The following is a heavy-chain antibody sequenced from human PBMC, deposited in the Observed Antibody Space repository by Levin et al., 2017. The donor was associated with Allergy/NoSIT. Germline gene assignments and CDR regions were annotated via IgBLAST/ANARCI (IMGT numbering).Heavy chain of an antibody. Sequence: SLLFFCVASGFTFSSYGMHWVRQAPGPFLSFLAVLCYDCRPPSYADSVKGRFTISRDNSKNTLYLQMNSLRAEDTAVYYCARDPIPGTTSYFDYWGQGTLVTVSS. CDR1: GFTFSSYG. V-gene: IGHV3-33*01. CDR3: ARDPIPGTTSYFDY. J-gene: IGHJ4*02. CDR2: LCYDCRPP. D-gene: IGHD1-20*01.